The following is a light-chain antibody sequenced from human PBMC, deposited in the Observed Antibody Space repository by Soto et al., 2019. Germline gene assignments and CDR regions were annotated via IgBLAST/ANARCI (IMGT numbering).Light chain of an antibody. CDR2: EVS. Sequence: SALTQPASVSGSPGQSITISCTGTSSDIGGYSYVSWYQQHPGKAPKLMIYEVSNRPSGVSNRFSGSKSGNTASLTISGLQADDEADYYCTSYTPSSTLFYVFGSGTKVTV. V-gene: IGLV2-14*01. CDR1: SSDIGGYSY. J-gene: IGLJ1*01. CDR3: TSYTPSSTLFYV.